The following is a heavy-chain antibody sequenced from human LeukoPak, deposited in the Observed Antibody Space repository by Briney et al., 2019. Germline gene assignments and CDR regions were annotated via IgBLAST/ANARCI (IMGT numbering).Heavy chain of an antibody. Sequence: PGGSLRLSCAASGFTFSSYEMNWVRQAPGKGLEWVSYISSSGSTIYYADSVKGRFTISRDNAKNSLYLQMNSLRAEDTAVYYCARDDYGDSYYYYYGMDVWGQGTTVTVSS. CDR1: GFTFSSYE. D-gene: IGHD4-17*01. J-gene: IGHJ6*02. V-gene: IGHV3-48*03. CDR2: ISSSGSTI. CDR3: ARDDYGDSYYYYYGMDV.